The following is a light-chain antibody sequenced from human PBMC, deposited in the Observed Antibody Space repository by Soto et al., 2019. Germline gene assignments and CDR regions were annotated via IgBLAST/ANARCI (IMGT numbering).Light chain of an antibody. J-gene: IGKJ1*01. CDR1: QSISSY. CDR3: QQYNSYST. CDR2: DAS. Sequence: DIQMTQSPSSLSASVGDRFTITCRASQSISSYLNWYQQKPGKAPKLLIYDASGLESGVPSRFSGSGSGTEFTLTISSLQPDDFGTYYCQQYNSYSTFGQGTKVDIK. V-gene: IGKV1-5*01.